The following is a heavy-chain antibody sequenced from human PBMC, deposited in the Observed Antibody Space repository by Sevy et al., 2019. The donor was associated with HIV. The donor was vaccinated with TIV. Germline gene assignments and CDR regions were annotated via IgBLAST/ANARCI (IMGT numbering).Heavy chain of an antibody. CDR3: AREGCTKPHDY. D-gene: IGHD2-8*01. Sequence: GSLRLSCAASGFDFSIYSMSWVRQAPGKGLEWVSSLSFGCGKINYADSVKGRFTISRDNSKSSVYLQMNNMRVEDTAVYYCAREGCTKPHDYWGQGTLVTVSS. J-gene: IGHJ4*02. V-gene: IGHV3-23*01. CDR2: LSFGCGKI. CDR1: GFDFSIYS.